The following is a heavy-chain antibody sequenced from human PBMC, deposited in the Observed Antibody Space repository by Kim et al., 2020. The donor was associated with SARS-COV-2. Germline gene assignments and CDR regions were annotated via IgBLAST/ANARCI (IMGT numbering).Heavy chain of an antibody. CDR2: ISYDGSNK. CDR1: GFTFSSYA. CDR3: ARGSGGYYTSFDY. D-gene: IGHD3-3*01. V-gene: IGHV3-30-3*01. Sequence: GGSLRLSCAASGFTFSSYAMHWVRQAPGKGLEWVAVISYDGSNKYYADSVKGRFTISRDNSKNTLYLQMNSLRAEDTAVYYCARGSGGYYTSFDYWGQGT. J-gene: IGHJ4*02.